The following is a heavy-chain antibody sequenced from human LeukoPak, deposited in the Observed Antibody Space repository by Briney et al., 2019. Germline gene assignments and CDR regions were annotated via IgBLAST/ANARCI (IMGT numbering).Heavy chain of an antibody. CDR2: IYYSGST. J-gene: IGHJ5*02. CDR1: GGSISSGSYY. Sequence: SETLSLTCTVSGGSISSGSYYWSWIRQPPGKGLEWIGYIYYSGSTNYNPSLKSRVTISVDTSKNQFSLKLSSVTAADTAVYYCARDRVNLDPWGQGTLVTVSS. CDR3: ARDRVNLDP. V-gene: IGHV4-61*01. D-gene: IGHD1-14*01.